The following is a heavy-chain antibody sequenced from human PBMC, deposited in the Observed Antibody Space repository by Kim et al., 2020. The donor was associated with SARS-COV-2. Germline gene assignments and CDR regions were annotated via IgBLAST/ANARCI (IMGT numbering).Heavy chain of an antibody. Sequence: GGSLRLSCAASGFTFSSYGMHWVRQAPGKGLEWVAAIWYDGSNKYYADSVKGRFTISRDNSKNTLYLQMNSLRAEDTAVYYCARDHSSSSSWYRGRLMPFDIWGQGTMVTVSS. D-gene: IGHD6-13*01. CDR3: ARDHSSSSSWYRGRLMPFDI. V-gene: IGHV3-33*01. CDR1: GFTFSSYG. CDR2: IWYDGSNK. J-gene: IGHJ3*02.